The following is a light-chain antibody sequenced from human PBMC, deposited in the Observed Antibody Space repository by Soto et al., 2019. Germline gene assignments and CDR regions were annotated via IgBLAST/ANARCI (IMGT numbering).Light chain of an antibody. CDR2: DAS. J-gene: IGKJ1*01. Sequence: VQMTQSPSSLSASVGDRVTITCRASQNINTYLNWYQQKPGKAPKVLIYDASSLESGVPARFSGSGSVTEFTLAIASLQPDDFATYYCQQYKDYTYTFGQGTKVDIK. V-gene: IGKV1-5*01. CDR3: QQYKDYTYT. CDR1: QNINTY.